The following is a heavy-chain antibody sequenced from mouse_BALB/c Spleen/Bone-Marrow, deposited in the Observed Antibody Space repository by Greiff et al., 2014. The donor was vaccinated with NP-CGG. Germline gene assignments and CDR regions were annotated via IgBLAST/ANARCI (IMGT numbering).Heavy chain of an antibody. CDR3: AAYYYGSSQFAY. D-gene: IGHD1-1*01. Sequence: EVQRVESGAELVKPGASVKLSCTASGFNIKDTYMHWVKQRPEQGLEWIGRIDPANGNTKYDPKFQGKATITADTSSNTAYLQLSSLTSEDTAVYYYAAYYYGSSQFAYWGQGTLVTVSA. J-gene: IGHJ3*01. V-gene: IGHV14-3*02. CDR1: GFNIKDTY. CDR2: IDPANGNT.